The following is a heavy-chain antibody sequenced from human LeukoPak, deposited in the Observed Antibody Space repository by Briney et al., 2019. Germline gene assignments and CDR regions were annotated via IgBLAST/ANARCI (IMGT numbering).Heavy chain of an antibody. V-gene: IGHV7-4-1*02. CDR2: INTNTGNP. D-gene: IGHD3-10*01. Sequence: ASVKVSCKASGYTFTSYAMNWVRQAPGQGLEWMGWINTNTGNPTYAQGFTGRFVFSLDTSVSTAYLQISSLKAEDTAVYYCARGRLLWFGELSEGFDYWGQGTLVTVSS. CDR3: ARGRLLWFGELSEGFDY. CDR1: GYTFTSYA. J-gene: IGHJ4*02.